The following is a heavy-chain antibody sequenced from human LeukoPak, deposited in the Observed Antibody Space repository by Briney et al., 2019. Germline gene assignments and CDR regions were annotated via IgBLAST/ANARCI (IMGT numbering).Heavy chain of an antibody. D-gene: IGHD1-26*01. CDR1: GFTFSIYR. J-gene: IGHJ4*02. CDR3: ARHGSGTNYFDPLDW. CDR2: ISSSSSYI. Sequence: PGGPLRLSCAASGFTFSIYRMNWLRQAPGKGLEWVSSISSSSSYIYYADSVKGRVNISRDNAKNSLYLQMSSLRAEDTAVYYCARHGSGTNYFDPLDWWGQGTLVTVSS. V-gene: IGHV3-21*01.